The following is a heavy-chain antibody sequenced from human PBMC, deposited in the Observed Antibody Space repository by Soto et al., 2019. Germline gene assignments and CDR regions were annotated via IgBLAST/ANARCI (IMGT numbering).Heavy chain of an antibody. CDR2: INHSGST. J-gene: IGHJ3*02. CDR3: ARAPYYDFWSGYSIHDAFDI. CDR1: GGSFSGYY. Sequence: QVQLQQWGAGLLKPSETLSLTCAVYGGSFSGYYWSWIRQPPGKGLEWIGEINHSGSTNYNPSLKSRVTISVDTSKNQFSLKLSSVTAADTAVYYCARAPYYDFWSGYSIHDAFDIWGQGTMVTVSS. D-gene: IGHD3-3*01. V-gene: IGHV4-34*01.